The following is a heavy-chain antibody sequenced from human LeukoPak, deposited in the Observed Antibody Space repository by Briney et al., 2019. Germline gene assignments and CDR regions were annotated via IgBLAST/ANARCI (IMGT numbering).Heavy chain of an antibody. CDR2: MHYSGST. CDR1: GASISGYY. J-gene: IGHJ4*02. V-gene: IGHV4-59*01. CDR3: ARDTRYYDNSGYYYFDY. Sequence: SETLSLTCTVSGASISGYYWNWIRQPPGKGLEWIGYMHYSGSTNYNPSLKSRVTISVDTSKHQFSLKLNSVTSADTAVYYCARDTRYYDNSGYYYFDYWGRGTLVTVSS. D-gene: IGHD3-22*01.